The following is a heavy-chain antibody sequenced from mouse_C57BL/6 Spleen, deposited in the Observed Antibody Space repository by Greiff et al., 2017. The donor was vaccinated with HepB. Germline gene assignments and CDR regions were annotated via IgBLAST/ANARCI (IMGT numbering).Heavy chain of an antibody. Sequence: QVQLQQPGAELVKPGASVKLSCKASGYTFTSYWMHWVKQRPGQGLEWIGMIHPNSGSTNYNEKFKSKATLTVDKSSSTAYMQLSSLTSEDSAVYYCARGDGYEGYFDYWGQGTTLTVSS. D-gene: IGHD2-2*01. CDR3: ARGDGYEGYFDY. CDR2: IHPNSGST. J-gene: IGHJ2*01. V-gene: IGHV1-64*01. CDR1: GYTFTSYW.